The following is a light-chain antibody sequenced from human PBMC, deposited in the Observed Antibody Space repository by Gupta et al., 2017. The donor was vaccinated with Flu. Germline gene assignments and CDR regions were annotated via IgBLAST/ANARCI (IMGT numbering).Light chain of an antibody. Sequence: QRARISCGGNNIGRKTVHWYQQRPGQAPVLVLYDDKDRPSGIPERFSGSNSGNTATLTISRVEAGDEADYYCQVWDSNSDHYNVFGTGTKVTVL. J-gene: IGLJ1*01. V-gene: IGLV3-21*02. CDR1: NIGRKT. CDR3: QVWDSNSDHYNV. CDR2: DDK.